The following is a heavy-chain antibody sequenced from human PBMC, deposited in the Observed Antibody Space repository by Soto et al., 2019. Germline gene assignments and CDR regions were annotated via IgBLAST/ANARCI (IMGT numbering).Heavy chain of an antibody. D-gene: IGHD3-22*01. CDR3: AREEESSGHAGTFQH. Sequence: QVQLVESGGDLVQPGRSLRLSCVASGLTFSTSIMHWVRQTPGKGLEWIAVISGDATSKIYTDSLKGRFTISRDNFKNTLYLEMNSLTAEDTAVYYCAREEESSGHAGTFQHWGQGTLVTVSA. CDR1: GLTFSTSI. V-gene: IGHV3-30-3*01. J-gene: IGHJ1*01. CDR2: ISGDATSK.